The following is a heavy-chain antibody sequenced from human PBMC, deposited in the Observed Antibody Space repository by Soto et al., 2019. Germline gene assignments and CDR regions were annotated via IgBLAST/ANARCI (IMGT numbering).Heavy chain of an antibody. J-gene: IGHJ3*02. Sequence: ASVKVSCKASGYTFTGYYMHWVRQAPGQGLEWMGWINPNSGGTNYAQKFQGWVTMTRDTSISTAYMELSRLRSDDTAVYYCARQGDCSSTSCYAFDIWGQGTMVTVSS. V-gene: IGHV1-2*04. D-gene: IGHD2-2*01. CDR2: INPNSGGT. CDR1: GYTFTGYY. CDR3: ARQGDCSSTSCYAFDI.